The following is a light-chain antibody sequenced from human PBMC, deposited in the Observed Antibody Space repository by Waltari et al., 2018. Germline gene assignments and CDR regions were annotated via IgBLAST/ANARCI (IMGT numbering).Light chain of an antibody. J-gene: IGKJ4*01. V-gene: IGKV1-39*01. Sequence: DIQMTQSPSSLSASAGDRVPITCRASQTISHYLNWYQQTSGRAPKLLIYAASNLHTGAPSRFSGSGSGTVFSLTISGLQPEDFAIYYCQQGYSNPVTFGGGTKVEIK. CDR3: QQGYSNPVT. CDR1: QTISHY. CDR2: AAS.